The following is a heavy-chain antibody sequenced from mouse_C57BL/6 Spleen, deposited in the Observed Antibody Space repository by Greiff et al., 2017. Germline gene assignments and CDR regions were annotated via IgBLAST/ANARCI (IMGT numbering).Heavy chain of an antibody. Sequence: EVKLEESGGGLVKPGGSLKLFCAASGFTFSDYGMHWVRQAPEKGLEWVAYISSGSSTIYYADTVKGRFTISRDNAKNTLFLQMTSLRSEDTAMYYCARRTAYYAMDYWGQGTSVTVSS. CDR1: GFTFSDYG. CDR2: ISSGSSTI. CDR3: ARRTAYYAMDY. V-gene: IGHV5-17*01. J-gene: IGHJ4*01.